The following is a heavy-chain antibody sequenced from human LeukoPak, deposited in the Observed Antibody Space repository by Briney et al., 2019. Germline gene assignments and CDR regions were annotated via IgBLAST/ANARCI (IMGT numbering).Heavy chain of an antibody. V-gene: IGHV3-23*01. CDR3: AGYSSGWTSEYFQH. CDR1: GFTFSSYA. CDR2: ISGSGGST. J-gene: IGHJ1*01. D-gene: IGHD6-19*01. Sequence: GGSLRLSCAASGFTFSSYAMSWVRQAPGKGLEWVSAISGSGGSTYYAGSVKGRFTISRDNSKNTLYLQMNSLRAEDTAVYYCAGYSSGWTSEYFQHWGQGTLVTVSS.